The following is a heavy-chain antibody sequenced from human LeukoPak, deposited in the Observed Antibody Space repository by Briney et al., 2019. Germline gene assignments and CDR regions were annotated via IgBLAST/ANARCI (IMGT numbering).Heavy chain of an antibody. V-gene: IGHV1-46*01. CDR1: GYTFTSYY. J-gene: IGHJ5*02. CDR2: INPSGGST. D-gene: IGHD3-16*01. Sequence: ASVKVSCKASGYTFTSYYMHWVRQAPGQGLEWMGVINPSGGSTSYAQKFQGRVTMTRDISTSAVYMELSSLRPEDTAVYYCARDEAAGRGIWFDPWGQGTLVTVSS. CDR3: ARDEAAGRGIWFDP.